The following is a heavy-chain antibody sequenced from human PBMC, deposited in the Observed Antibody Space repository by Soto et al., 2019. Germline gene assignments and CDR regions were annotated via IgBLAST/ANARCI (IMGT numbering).Heavy chain of an antibody. D-gene: IGHD3-3*01. CDR2: ISSSSSYI. V-gene: IGHV3-21*01. J-gene: IGHJ6*04. Sequence: GGSLRLSCAASGFTFSSYSMNWVRQAPGKGLEWVSSISSSSSYIYYADSVKGRFTISRDNAKNSLYLQMNSLRAEDTAVYYCARLAVYDFWSDVWGKGTTVTVSS. CDR3: ARLAVYDFWSDV. CDR1: GFTFSSYS.